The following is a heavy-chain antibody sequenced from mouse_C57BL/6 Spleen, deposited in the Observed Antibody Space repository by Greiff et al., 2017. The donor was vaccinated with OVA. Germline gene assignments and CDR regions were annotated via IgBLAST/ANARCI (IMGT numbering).Heavy chain of an antibody. Sequence: EVKLQQSGPELVKPGASVKISCKASGYTFTDYYMNWVKQSHGKSLEWIGDINPNNGGTSYNQKFKGKATLTVDKSSSTAYMELRSLTSEDSAVYYCARRDYYGSSPFDYWGQGTTLTVSS. CDR3: ARRDYYGSSPFDY. CDR1: GYTFTDYY. J-gene: IGHJ2*01. CDR2: INPNNGGT. V-gene: IGHV1-26*01. D-gene: IGHD1-1*01.